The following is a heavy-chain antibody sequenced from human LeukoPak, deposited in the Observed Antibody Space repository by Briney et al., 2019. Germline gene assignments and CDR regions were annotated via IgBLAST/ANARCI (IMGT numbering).Heavy chain of an antibody. CDR2: VYYSGDT. Sequence: SETLSLTCTVSGGSISSSSYYWGWIRQPPGKGLEWIGTVYYSGDTYYNQSLKSRVTISADMFKNQLSLRLSSVTAADTAVYYCARLDYGDYGSFDYWGQGSLVTVPS. V-gene: IGHV4-39*01. CDR3: ARLDYGDYGSFDY. CDR1: GGSISSSSYY. D-gene: IGHD4-17*01. J-gene: IGHJ4*02.